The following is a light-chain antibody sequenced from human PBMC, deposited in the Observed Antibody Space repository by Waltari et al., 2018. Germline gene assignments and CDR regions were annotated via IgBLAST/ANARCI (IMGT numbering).Light chain of an antibody. V-gene: IGKV4-1*01. CDR1: QSGLYSSNNENY. CDR3: QQYYSSPPT. J-gene: IGKJ2*01. CDR2: WAS. Sequence: DIVMTQSPDSLAVSLGGGATVTCESSQSGLYSSNNENYLAWYQQKPGQPPKLLISWASIRDSGVPDRFSRSGSRTSFTLTINSLQAEDVATYYCQQYYSSPPTFGQGTKLEIK.